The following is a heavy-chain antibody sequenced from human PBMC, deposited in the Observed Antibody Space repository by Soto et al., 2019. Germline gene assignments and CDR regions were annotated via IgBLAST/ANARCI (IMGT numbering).Heavy chain of an antibody. CDR3: ARDTGLAPTVWGY. CDR1: GDSIRGGGHY. J-gene: IGHJ4*03. Sequence: QVQLQESGPGLVKPSQTLSLTCSVSGDSIRGGGHYWNWIRQFPGKGLEWIAYVYHSGSTHYNPSRRRRLTISIDTSKNQFSLRLISVTAADTALYYCARDTGLAPTVWGYWGHGTQVTVSS. CDR2: VYHSGST. V-gene: IGHV4-31*03. D-gene: IGHD7-27*01.